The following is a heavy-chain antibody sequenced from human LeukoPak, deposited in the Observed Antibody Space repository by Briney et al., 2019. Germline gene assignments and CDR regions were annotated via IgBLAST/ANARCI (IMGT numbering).Heavy chain of an antibody. J-gene: IGHJ4*02. Sequence: GRSLRLSCAASGFTFSSYGMHWVRQAPGKGLEWVAVISYDGSNKYYADSVKGRFTISRDNSKNTLYLQMNSLRAEDTAVYYCAKGGYCSGGSCYACDYWGQGTLVTVSS. D-gene: IGHD2-15*01. V-gene: IGHV3-30*18. CDR2: ISYDGSNK. CDR3: AKGGYCSGGSCYACDY. CDR1: GFTFSSYG.